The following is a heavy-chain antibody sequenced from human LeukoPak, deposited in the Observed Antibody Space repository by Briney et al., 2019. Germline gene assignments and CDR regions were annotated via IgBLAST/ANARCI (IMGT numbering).Heavy chain of an antibody. CDR2: ISSSSTYI. CDR1: GFTFSSYS. V-gene: IGHV3-21*01. D-gene: IGHD5-12*01. J-gene: IGHJ4*02. CDR3: ATEGGSGYDS. Sequence: GVSLRLSCEASGFTFSSYSLNWVRQAPGKGLEWVSSISSSSTYIYYADSVRGRFTISRDNAKNSLYLQMNSLRAEDTAVYYCATEGGSGYDSWGQGTLVTVSS.